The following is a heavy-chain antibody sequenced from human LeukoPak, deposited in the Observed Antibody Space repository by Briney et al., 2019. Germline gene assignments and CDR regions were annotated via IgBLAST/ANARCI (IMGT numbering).Heavy chain of an antibody. V-gene: IGHV3-30*04. CDR3: ARDSERRASLDY. CDR1: GFTFSPYA. Sequence: GGSLRLSCAASGFTFSPYAMHWLRQAPGKGLEWVAFVSYDGNNEYYADSVKGRFTISRDNSKNTLYLQMNSLRAEDTAVYYCARDSERRASLDYWGQGTLATVSS. J-gene: IGHJ4*02. CDR2: VSYDGNNE. D-gene: IGHD1-1*01.